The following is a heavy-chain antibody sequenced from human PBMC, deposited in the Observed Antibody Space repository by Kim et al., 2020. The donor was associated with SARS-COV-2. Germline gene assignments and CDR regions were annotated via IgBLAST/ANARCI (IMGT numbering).Heavy chain of an antibody. Sequence: GGSLRLSCAASGFTFSSYSMNWVRQAPGKGLEWVSYISSSSSTMYYADSVKGRFTISRDNAKNSLYLQMNSLRDEDTCVYYCARDNLPTTVISERYYCGLYVCGQGTTVSVSS. D-gene: IGHD4-17*01. CDR3: ARDNLPTTVISERYYCGLYV. CDR1: GFTFSSYS. CDR2: ISSSSSTM. V-gene: IGHV3-48*02. J-gene: IGHJ6*02.